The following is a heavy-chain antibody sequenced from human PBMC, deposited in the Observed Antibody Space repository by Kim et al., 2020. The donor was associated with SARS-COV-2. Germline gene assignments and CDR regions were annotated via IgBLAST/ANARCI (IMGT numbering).Heavy chain of an antibody. Sequence: GGSLRLSCAASGFNVSRNYMSWVRQAPGKGLEWVSVIYTGGSSYYADSVKGRFTISSDNSKNTLYLQMNSLRAEDTAVYYCARDLIVAAATGADSYSYHGLDVRGQGTTVTVS. J-gene: IGHJ6*02. D-gene: IGHD6-13*01. CDR1: GFNVSRNY. CDR2: IYTGGSS. V-gene: IGHV3-53*01. CDR3: ARDLIVAAATGADSYSYHGLDV.